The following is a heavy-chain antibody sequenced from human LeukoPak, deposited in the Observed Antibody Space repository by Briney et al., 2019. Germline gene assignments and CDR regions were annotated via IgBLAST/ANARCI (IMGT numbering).Heavy chain of an antibody. Sequence: SETLSLTCTVSGGSISSYYWSWIRQPPGKGLEWIGYIYHSGSTYYNPSLKSRVTISVDTSKNQFSLKLSSVTAAATAVYYCARPMYSSSWNWFDPWGQGTLVTVSS. J-gene: IGHJ5*02. CDR3: ARPMYSSSWNWFDP. CDR2: IYHSGST. CDR1: GGSISSYY. V-gene: IGHV4-59*04. D-gene: IGHD6-13*01.